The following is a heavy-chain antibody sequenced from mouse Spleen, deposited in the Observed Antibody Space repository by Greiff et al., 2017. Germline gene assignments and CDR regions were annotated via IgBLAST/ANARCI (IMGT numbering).Heavy chain of an antibody. CDR2: IDPSDSYT. J-gene: IGHJ4*01. D-gene: IGHD1-1*01. CDR3: ASIGEYYGSSYDAMDY. V-gene: IGHV1-69*01. Sequence: QVQLQQPGAELVMPGASVKLSCKASGYTFTSYWMHWVKQRPGQGLEWIGEIDPSDSYTNYNQKLKGKATLTVDKSSSTAYMQLSSLTSEDSAVYYCASIGEYYGSSYDAMDYWGQGTSVTVSS. CDR1: GYTFTSYW.